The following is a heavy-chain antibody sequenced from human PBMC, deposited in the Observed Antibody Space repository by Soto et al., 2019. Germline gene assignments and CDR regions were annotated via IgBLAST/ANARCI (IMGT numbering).Heavy chain of an antibody. V-gene: IGHV4-59*01. CDR1: GGSISSYY. CDR3: ARQQYCSSTSCYTTLDLNWFDP. J-gene: IGHJ5*02. CDR2: IYYSGST. Sequence: KTSETLSLTCTVSGGSISSYYWSWIRQPPGKGLEWIGYIYYSGSTNYNPSLKSRVTISVDTSKNQFSLKLSSVTAADTAVYYCARQQYCSSTSCYTTLDLNWFDPWGQGTLVTVSS. D-gene: IGHD2-2*02.